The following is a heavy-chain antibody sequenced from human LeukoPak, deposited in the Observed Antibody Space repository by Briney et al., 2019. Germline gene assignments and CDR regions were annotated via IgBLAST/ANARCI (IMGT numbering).Heavy chain of an antibody. CDR2: ISWNSGSI. Sequence: PGRSLRLSCAASGFTFDDYAMHWVRQAPGKGLEWVSSISWNSGSIGYADSVKGRFTISRDNVKNSLFLQMDSLRAEDTAVYYCARDLMGWDLHYFDYWGQGTLVTVSS. CDR3: ARDLMGWDLHYFDY. V-gene: IGHV3-9*01. J-gene: IGHJ4*02. D-gene: IGHD1-26*01. CDR1: GFTFDDYA.